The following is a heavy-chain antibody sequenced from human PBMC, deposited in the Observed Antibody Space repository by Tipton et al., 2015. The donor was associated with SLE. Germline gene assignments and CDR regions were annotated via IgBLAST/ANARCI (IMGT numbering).Heavy chain of an antibody. CDR3: ARSKTAGNYWSVGAWTFDM. V-gene: IGHV4-39*02. D-gene: IGHD1-7*01. CDR1: GGSISNYF. J-gene: IGHJ3*02. CDR2: VSSSGSR. Sequence: TLSLTCTVSGGSISNYFWGWIRQPPGKGLEWVATVSSSGSRYYSPSLHSRLTLSVDPSKNHFSLRLSSVTAADTAVYYCARSKTAGNYWSVGAWTFDMWGQGTTVTVSS.